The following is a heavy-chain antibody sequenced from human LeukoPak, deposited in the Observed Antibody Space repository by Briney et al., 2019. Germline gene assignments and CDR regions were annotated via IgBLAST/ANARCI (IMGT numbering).Heavy chain of an antibody. CDR2: IYYSGST. V-gene: IGHV4-59*12. D-gene: IGHD5-18*01. CDR1: GGSISSYY. Sequence: SETLSLTCTVSGGSISSYYWSWIRQPPGKGLEWIGYIYYSGSTNYNPSLKSRVTISVDTSKNQFSLKLSSVTAADTAVYYCARGRALGYSYGYGGDFDYWGQGTLVTVSS. J-gene: IGHJ4*02. CDR3: ARGRALGYSYGYGGDFDY.